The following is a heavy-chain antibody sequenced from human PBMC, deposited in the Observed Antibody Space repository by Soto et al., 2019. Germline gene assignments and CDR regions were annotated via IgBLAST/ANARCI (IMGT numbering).Heavy chain of an antibody. CDR1: GGSISSYY. V-gene: IGHV4-59*04. CDR3: ARTEIQGPIDY. J-gene: IGHJ4*01. D-gene: IGHD1-1*01. Sequence: PSETLSLTCTVSGGSISSYYWSWIRQPPGKGLEWIGYIYYSGTTYYNPSLKSRVTMSVDTSKNQFSLKLTSVTAVDTAVYYCARTEIQGPIDYWGHGTLVTVS. CDR2: IYYSGTT.